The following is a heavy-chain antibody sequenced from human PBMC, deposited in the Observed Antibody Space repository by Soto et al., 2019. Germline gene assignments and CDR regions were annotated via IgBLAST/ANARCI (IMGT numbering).Heavy chain of an antibody. CDR3: TTDPRH. CDR1: GLTFSKTW. V-gene: IGHV3-15*05. Sequence: EVQLVESGGGLVKPGGSLRLSCEASGLTFSKTWMSWVRQAPGKGLEWLGRIISRNAGGATDYAAPVKGRCIISRDDSKNTVYLQLNNLRAEDTAVYYCTTDPRHWGQGTLVTVSS. CDR2: IISRNAGGAT. J-gene: IGHJ4*02.